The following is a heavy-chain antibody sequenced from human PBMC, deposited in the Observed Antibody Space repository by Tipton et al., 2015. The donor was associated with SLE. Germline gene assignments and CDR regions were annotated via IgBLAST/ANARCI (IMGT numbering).Heavy chain of an antibody. D-gene: IGHD6-6*01. CDR3: ASLYSSSSRYFGY. Sequence: TLSLTCTVSGGSIATSYWSWIRRPAGKGLEWIGRIHASGSTDYNPSLKSRVTLSVDTSKKQFSLRLSSLTAADTAVYYCASLYSSSSRYFGYWGQGTLVTVSS. CDR2: IHASGST. V-gene: IGHV4-4*07. J-gene: IGHJ4*02. CDR1: GGSIATSY.